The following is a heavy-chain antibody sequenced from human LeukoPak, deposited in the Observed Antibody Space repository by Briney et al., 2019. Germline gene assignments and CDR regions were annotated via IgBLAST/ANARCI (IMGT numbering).Heavy chain of an antibody. V-gene: IGHV4-34*01. J-gene: IGHJ6*02. CDR3: ARGRSEWPHYYYYYGMDV. Sequence: SETLSLTCAVYGGSFSGYYWSWIRQPPGKGLEWIGEINHSGSTNYNPSLKSRGSISVDTSKKQFALKLSSVTAADTAVYYCARGRSEWPHYYYYYGMDVWGQGPTVTVSS. CDR2: INHSGST. CDR1: GGSFSGYY. D-gene: IGHD2-8*01.